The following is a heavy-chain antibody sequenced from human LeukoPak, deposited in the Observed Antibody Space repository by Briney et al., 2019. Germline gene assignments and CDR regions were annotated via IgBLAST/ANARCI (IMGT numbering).Heavy chain of an antibody. CDR1: GYTFTSYY. J-gene: IGHJ5*02. CDR3: ARAYGDYNWFDP. CDR2: INPSGGST. V-gene: IGHV1-46*01. D-gene: IGHD4-17*01. Sequence: ASVKVSCKASGYTFTSYYMHWVRQAPGQGLEWMGIINPSGGSTSYAQKLQGRVTMTRDTSTSTVYMELSSLRSEDTAVYYCARAYGDYNWFDPWGQGTLVTVSS.